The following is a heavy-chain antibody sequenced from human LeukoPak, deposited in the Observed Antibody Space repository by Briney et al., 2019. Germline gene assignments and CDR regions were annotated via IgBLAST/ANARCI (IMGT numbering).Heavy chain of an antibody. CDR2: ISAYNGNT. J-gene: IGHJ4*02. CDR1: GYTFTSYG. D-gene: IGHD5-12*01. CDR3: ARGVPFGYSGYDYNY. V-gene: IGHV1-18*01. Sequence: ASVKVSCKASGYTFTSYGISWMRQAPRQGLEWMGWISAYNGNTNYAQKLQGRVTMTTDTSTSTAYMELRSLRSDDTAVYYCARGVPFGYSGYDYNYWGQGTLVTVSS.